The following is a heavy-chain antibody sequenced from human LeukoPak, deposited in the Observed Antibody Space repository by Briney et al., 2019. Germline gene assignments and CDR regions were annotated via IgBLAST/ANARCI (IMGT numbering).Heavy chain of an antibody. CDR3: ARGRHDDFGNWFDP. Sequence: SEALSLTCTIFGGSINSSNWWNWVRQSPGKGLEWIGEIFRSGETNYNSSLESRLTISVDRTKNQFSLRLNSVTAADTAVYYCARGRHDDFGNWFDPWGQGTPVIVAS. CDR2: IFRSGET. J-gene: IGHJ5*02. CDR1: GGSINSSNW. V-gene: IGHV4-4*02. D-gene: IGHD4-17*01.